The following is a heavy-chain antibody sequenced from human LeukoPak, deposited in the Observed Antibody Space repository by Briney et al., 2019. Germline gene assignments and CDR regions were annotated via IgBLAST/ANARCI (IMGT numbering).Heavy chain of an antibody. CDR3: ARGGKATVVTM. CDR1: GGSINSHY. Sequence: SETLSLTCTVSGGSINSHYWSWIRQPAGKGLEWIGRIYSSGSTNYNPSLKSRVSMSVDTSKNQFSLKLTSVTAADTAVYYCARGGKATVVTMRGQGILVTVSS. J-gene: IGHJ4*02. D-gene: IGHD4-23*01. CDR2: IYSSGST. V-gene: IGHV4-4*07.